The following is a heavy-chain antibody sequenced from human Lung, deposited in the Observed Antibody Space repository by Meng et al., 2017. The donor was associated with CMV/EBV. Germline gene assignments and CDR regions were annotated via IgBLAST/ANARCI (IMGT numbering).Heavy chain of an antibody. D-gene: IGHD3-10*01. CDR3: AFSSGADYGSGSRDY. Sequence: ESLKISCTVSGDSITSSSYYWGWIRQPPGKGLEWIGSMYYSANTYYNPSLKSRVTISVDTSQNQFSLTLTSVTAADTAVYYCAFSSGADYGSGSRDYWGQGTLVXVSS. CDR2: MYYSANT. V-gene: IGHV4-39*01. CDR1: GDSITSSSYY. J-gene: IGHJ4*02.